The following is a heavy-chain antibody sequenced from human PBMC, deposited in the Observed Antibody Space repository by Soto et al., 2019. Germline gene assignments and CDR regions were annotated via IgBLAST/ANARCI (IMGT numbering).Heavy chain of an antibody. Sequence: GGSLRLSCAASGFTFDSYAMHWVRQAPGKGLEWVSGISWNSNTIAYADSVKGRFTISRDNAKNSLYLQMNSLRAEDTAFYYCAKDTGPNWGQGTLVTVSS. V-gene: IGHV3-9*01. CDR3: AKDTGPN. CDR1: GFTFDSYA. CDR2: ISWNSNTI. J-gene: IGHJ4*02.